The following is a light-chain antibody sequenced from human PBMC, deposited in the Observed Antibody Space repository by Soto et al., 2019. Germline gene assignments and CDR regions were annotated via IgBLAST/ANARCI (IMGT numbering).Light chain of an antibody. CDR1: QGINTY. J-gene: IGKJ5*01. V-gene: IGKV1-9*01. CDR3: QDTDTYWP. CDR2: DAS. Sequence: IPVTQSPDFLSASVGDRFTITCRASQGINTYLAWYQQKPGKAPTLLISDASTLERGVPSRFSGSGSGTGFTLTISDVQTDDFGTYYCQDTDTYWPFGQGTRLE.